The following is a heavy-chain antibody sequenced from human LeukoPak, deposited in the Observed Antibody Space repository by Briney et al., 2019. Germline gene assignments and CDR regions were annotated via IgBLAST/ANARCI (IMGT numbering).Heavy chain of an antibody. CDR3: ARVLVDFWSGSDAFDI. V-gene: IGHV1-46*01. D-gene: IGHD3-3*01. CDR2: INPSGGST. Sequence: ASVKVSCKASGYTFTSYDINWVRQAPGQGLEWMGIINPSGGSTSYAQKFQGRVTMTRDTSISTAYMELSRLRSDDTAVYYCARVLVDFWSGSDAFDIWGQGTMVTVSS. J-gene: IGHJ3*02. CDR1: GYTFTSYD.